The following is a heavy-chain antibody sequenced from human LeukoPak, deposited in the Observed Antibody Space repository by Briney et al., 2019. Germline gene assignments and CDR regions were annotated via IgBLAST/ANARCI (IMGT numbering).Heavy chain of an antibody. CDR2: IDPSGGST. V-gene: IGHV1-46*01. D-gene: IGHD2-21*02. CDR3: AMIVVVTATDY. J-gene: IGHJ4*02. Sequence: GASVKVSCKASGYTFTSYYMHWVRQAPGQGLEWMGIIDPSGGSTSYAQKFQGRVTMTRDMSTSTVYMELSSLRSEDTAVYYCAMIVVVTATDYWGQGTLVTVSS. CDR1: GYTFTSYY.